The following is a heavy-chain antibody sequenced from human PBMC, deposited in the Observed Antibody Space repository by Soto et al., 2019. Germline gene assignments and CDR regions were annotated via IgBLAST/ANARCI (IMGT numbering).Heavy chain of an antibody. CDR2: INHSGST. CDR1: GGSFSWYY. J-gene: IGHJ6*02. D-gene: IGHD1-7*01. Sequence: PSETLSLTCAVYGGSFSWYYWSWIRQPPGKGLEWIGEINHSGSTNYNPSLKSRVTISVDTSKNQFSLKLSSVTAADTAVYYCARMIVYNWNYGAYYYGMDVWGQGTTVTVSS. V-gene: IGHV4-34*01. CDR3: ARMIVYNWNYGAYYYGMDV.